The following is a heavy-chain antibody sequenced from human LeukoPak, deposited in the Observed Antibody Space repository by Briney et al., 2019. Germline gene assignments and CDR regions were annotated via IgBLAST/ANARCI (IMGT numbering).Heavy chain of an antibody. Sequence: PRGSLRLSCAASGFTFSNYAMHWVRQAPGKGLEWVAVISSDGSKKYYADSVEGRFTISRDNSKNTLYLQMNSLRAEDTAVHYCARDKYCSTGSCYSGNFDYWGQGTLVTVSS. V-gene: IGHV3-30*04. CDR2: ISSDGSKK. CDR3: ARDKYCSTGSCYSGNFDY. D-gene: IGHD2-15*01. J-gene: IGHJ4*02. CDR1: GFTFSNYA.